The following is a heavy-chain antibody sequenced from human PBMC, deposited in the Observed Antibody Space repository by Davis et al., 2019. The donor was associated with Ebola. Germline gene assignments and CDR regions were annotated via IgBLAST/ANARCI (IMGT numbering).Heavy chain of an antibody. CDR3: AIPDCSGANCYSVYIKN. CDR2: IKSDGSTK. CDR1: RFTFSSYW. Sequence: PGGSLRLSCVVSRFTFSSYWMPWVRQAPGKGLVWVSRIKSDGSTKSYADSVKGRFTISRDNSNNLLYLQMNSLRAEDTAVYYCAIPDCSGANCYSVYIKNWGQGTLVTVSS. D-gene: IGHD2-15*01. V-gene: IGHV3-74*01. J-gene: IGHJ4*02.